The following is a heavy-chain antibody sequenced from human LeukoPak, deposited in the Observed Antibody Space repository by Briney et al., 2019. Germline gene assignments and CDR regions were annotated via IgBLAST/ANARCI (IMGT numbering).Heavy chain of an antibody. Sequence: GGSLRLSCAASGFTFDDYAMHWARQAPGKGLEWVSGISWNSGSIGYADSVKGRFTISRDNAKNSLYLQMNSLRAEDMALYYCAKGRGRYSSSSGRLDFDYWGQGTLVTVSS. J-gene: IGHJ4*02. D-gene: IGHD6-6*01. V-gene: IGHV3-9*03. CDR3: AKGRGRYSSSSGRLDFDY. CDR1: GFTFDDYA. CDR2: ISWNSGSI.